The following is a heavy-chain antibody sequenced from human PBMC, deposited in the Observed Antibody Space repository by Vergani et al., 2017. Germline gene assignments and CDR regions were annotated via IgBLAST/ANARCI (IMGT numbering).Heavy chain of an antibody. CDR3: ATRDGYPGGMDV. J-gene: IGHJ6*02. V-gene: IGHV4-61*02. Sequence: QVQLRESGPGLVKPSQTLSLTCTVSGGSISSDNFYWNWIRQPAGEGLEWIGRIYTSGNTNYNPSLKSRVTISVDTSKKQSSLKLSSVTAADTAVYYCATRDGYPGGMDVWGQGTTVTVSS. CDR2: IYTSGNT. CDR1: GGSISSDNFY. D-gene: IGHD5-24*01.